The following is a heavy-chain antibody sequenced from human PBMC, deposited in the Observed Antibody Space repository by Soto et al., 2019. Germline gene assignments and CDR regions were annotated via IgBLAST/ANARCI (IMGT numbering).Heavy chain of an antibody. V-gene: IGHV4-34*01. CDR3: ARGFGEIHNWFDP. D-gene: IGHD3-10*01. J-gene: IGHJ5*02. CDR2: INHSGST. CDR1: GGSFSGYY. Sequence: PSETLSLTCAVYGGSFSGYYWSWIRQPPGKGLEWIGEINHSGSTNYNPSLKSRVTISVDTSKNQFSLKLSSVTAADTAVYYCARGFGEIHNWFDPWGQGTLVTVSS.